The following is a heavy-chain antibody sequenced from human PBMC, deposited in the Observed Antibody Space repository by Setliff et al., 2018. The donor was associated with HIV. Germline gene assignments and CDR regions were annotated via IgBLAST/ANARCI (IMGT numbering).Heavy chain of an antibody. CDR2: IYPGDSDT. D-gene: IGHD2-2*01. J-gene: IGHJ2*01. Sequence: GESLKISCKGSGYSFTSYWIGWVRQMPGKGLEWMGIIYPGDSDTRYSPSFQGQVTISADKSISTAYLQWSSLKASDTAMYYCARHGIVVVPAAIPDYWYFDLWGRGILVTVSS. CDR3: ARHGIVVVPAAIPDYWYFDL. CDR1: GYSFTSYW. V-gene: IGHV5-51*01.